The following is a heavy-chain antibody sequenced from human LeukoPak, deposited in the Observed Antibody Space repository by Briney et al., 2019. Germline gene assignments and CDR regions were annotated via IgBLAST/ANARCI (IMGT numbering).Heavy chain of an antibody. CDR2: ISGSGGST. D-gene: IGHD3-22*01. V-gene: IGHV3-23*01. Sequence: GGSLRLSCAASGFTFSSYAMSWVRQAPGKGLEWVSAISGSGGSTYYADSVKGRFTISRDNSKNTLYLQMNSLRAEDTAVYYCAKDWFPYYYDSSGYPTPYFDYWGQGTLVTVSS. CDR1: GFTFSSYA. CDR3: AKDWFPYYYDSSGYPTPYFDY. J-gene: IGHJ4*02.